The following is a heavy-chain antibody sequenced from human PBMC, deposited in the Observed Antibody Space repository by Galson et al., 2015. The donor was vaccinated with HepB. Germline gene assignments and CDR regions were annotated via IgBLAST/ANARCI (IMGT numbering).Heavy chain of an antibody. CDR1: GGSISGSGYY. V-gene: IGHV4-31*03. CDR3: ARGLDYCSTISCPHFDY. J-gene: IGHJ4*02. CDR2: IYYSGRT. D-gene: IGHD2-2*01. Sequence: LSLTCTVSGGSISGSGYYWNWIRQHPGKGLEWIGNIYYSGRTYYKPSLKSRVSISLDTSKDQFSLNLSSVTAADTAVYYCARGLDYCSTISCPHFDYWGQGILVTVSS.